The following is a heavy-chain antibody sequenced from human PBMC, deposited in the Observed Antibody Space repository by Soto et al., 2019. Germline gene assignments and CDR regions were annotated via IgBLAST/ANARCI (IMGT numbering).Heavy chain of an antibody. D-gene: IGHD1-20*01. Sequence: QVQLEQSGAEVKTPGASVKVSCKASGYTFARYDINWVRQAPGQGLEWMAWMNPNSGNTNYAQKFQGRLTMTRDTALSIAHMELSGLRNEDTAVYYCARSNGYNFNWLDSWGQGTLVIVSA. J-gene: IGHJ5*01. V-gene: IGHV1-8*01. CDR3: ARSNGYNFNWLDS. CDR1: GYTFARYD. CDR2: MNPNSGNT.